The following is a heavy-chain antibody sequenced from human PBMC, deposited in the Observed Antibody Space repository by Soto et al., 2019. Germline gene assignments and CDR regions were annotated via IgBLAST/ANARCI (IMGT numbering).Heavy chain of an antibody. D-gene: IGHD6-19*01. CDR1: GYTFTSYG. J-gene: IGHJ5*02. CDR2: ISAYNGNT. CDR3: ARDRAVAGTGWFEP. V-gene: IGHV1-18*01. Sequence: ASVKVSCKASGYTFTSYGISWVRQAPGQGLEWMGWISAYNGNTNYAQKLQGRVTMTTDTSTSTAYMELRSLRSDDTAVYYCARDRAVAGTGWFEPWGQGTLVTVSS.